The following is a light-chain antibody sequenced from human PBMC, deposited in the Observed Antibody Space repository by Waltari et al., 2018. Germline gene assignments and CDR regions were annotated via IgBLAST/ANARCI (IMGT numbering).Light chain of an antibody. Sequence: QSALTQPASVSGSPGQSITIPCAGTTRDVGGYNYVSWYQHHPGKAPKLMIYDVTQRPSGVSSRFSGSKSGNTASLTISGLQTDDEGDYYCCSYGGGSTVIFGGGTKLTVL. V-gene: IGLV2-23*02. CDR3: CSYGGGSTVI. CDR1: TRDVGGYNY. CDR2: DVT. J-gene: IGLJ2*01.